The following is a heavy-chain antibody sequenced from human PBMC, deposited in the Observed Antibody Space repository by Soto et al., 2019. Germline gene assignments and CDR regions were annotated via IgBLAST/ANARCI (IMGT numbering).Heavy chain of an antibody. CDR1: GGSISSSSYY. V-gene: IGHV4-39*01. CDR2: IYYSGST. Sequence: PSETLSLTCTVSGGSISSSSYYWGWIRQPPGKGLEWIGSIYYSGSTYYNPSLKSRVTISVDTSKNQFSLKLSSVTAADTAVYYCARHLDYDILTGWFDYWGQGTLVTVSS. J-gene: IGHJ4*02. CDR3: ARHLDYDILTGWFDY. D-gene: IGHD3-9*01.